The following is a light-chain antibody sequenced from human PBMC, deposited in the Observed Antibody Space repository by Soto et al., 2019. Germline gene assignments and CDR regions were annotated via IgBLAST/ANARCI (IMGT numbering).Light chain of an antibody. V-gene: IGKV1-6*01. CDR3: LQDDSYPLT. Sequence: AIQMTQSPSSLSASVGDRVTITCRASQAIRDDLGWYQQKPGKAPKSLIYGASHLHSGGPSRFSGSGYDTDFTLTISSLQPEDFATYYCLQDDSYPLTFGPGTKVDIK. CDR2: GAS. J-gene: IGKJ3*01. CDR1: QAIRDD.